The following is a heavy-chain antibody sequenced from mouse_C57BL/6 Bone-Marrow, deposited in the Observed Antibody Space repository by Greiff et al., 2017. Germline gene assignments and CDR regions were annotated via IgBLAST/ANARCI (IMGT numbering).Heavy chain of an antibody. V-gene: IGHV1-55*01. D-gene: IGHD2-1*01. J-gene: IGHJ3*01. CDR1: GYTFTSYW. CDR3: ARSYYVYYEAY. CDR2: IYPGSGCT. Sequence: QVQLQQPGAELVKPGASVKMSCKASGYTFTSYWITWVKQRPGQGLEWIGDIYPGSGCTNYNEKFKSKATLTVDTASSTAYMQLSSLTSEDSAVYCCARSYYVYYEAYWGQGTLGTVSA.